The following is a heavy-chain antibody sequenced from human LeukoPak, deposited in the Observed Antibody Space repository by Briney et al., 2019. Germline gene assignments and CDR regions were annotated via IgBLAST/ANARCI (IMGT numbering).Heavy chain of an antibody. CDR2: IYSGGST. J-gene: IGHJ4*02. Sequence: GGSLRLSCAASGFTVSSNYMSWVRQALGKGLEWASVIYSGGSTYYADSVKGRFTISRDNSKNTLYLQMNSLRAEDTAVYYCARDNLAAGILYWGQGTLVTVSS. D-gene: IGHD6-13*01. CDR3: ARDNLAAGILY. CDR1: GFTVSSNY. V-gene: IGHV3-66*01.